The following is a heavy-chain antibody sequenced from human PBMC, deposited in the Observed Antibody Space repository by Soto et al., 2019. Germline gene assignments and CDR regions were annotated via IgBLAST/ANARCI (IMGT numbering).Heavy chain of an antibody. Sequence: EVQLVESGGGLVQPGRSLRLSCAASGFTFDDYARHWVRQAPWKGLEWVSGISWNSGSIGYADSVKGRFTFSRDNAKNSLYLKMDSLRTVFRALYYGAKGAMEVLVGATEDWGEGTVVTVFS. J-gene: IGHJ4*02. V-gene: IGHV3-9*01. CDR3: AKGAMEVLVGATED. CDR2: ISWNSGSI. D-gene: IGHD5-18*01. CDR1: GFTFDDYA.